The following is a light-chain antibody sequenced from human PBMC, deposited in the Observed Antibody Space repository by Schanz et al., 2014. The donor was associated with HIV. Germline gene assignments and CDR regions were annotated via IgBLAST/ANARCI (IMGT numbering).Light chain of an antibody. CDR3: QQYSTYPYT. Sequence: AIRITQSPSSLSASTGDRVTITCRASQDITSYLAWYQQKPGKAPKLLIYAASTLVSGVPARFSGRGSGTEFTLTISNLEPDDFAIYYCQQYSTYPYTFGQGTKLDIQ. CDR1: QDITSY. V-gene: IGKV1-8*01. J-gene: IGKJ2*01. CDR2: AAS.